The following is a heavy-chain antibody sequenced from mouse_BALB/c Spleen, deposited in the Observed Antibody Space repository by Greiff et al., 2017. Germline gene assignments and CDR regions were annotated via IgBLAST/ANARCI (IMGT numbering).Heavy chain of an antibody. CDR2: ISSGGSYT. D-gene: IGHD2-14*01. CDR3: ARHGGYRDHYFDY. Sequence: EVMLVESGGDLVKPGGSLKLSCAASGFTFSSYGMSWVRQTPDKRLEWVATISSGGSYTYYPDSVKGRFTISRDNAKNTLYLQMSSLKSEDTAMYYCARHGGYRDHYFDYWGQGTTLTVSS. V-gene: IGHV5-6*01. J-gene: IGHJ2*01. CDR1: GFTFSSYG.